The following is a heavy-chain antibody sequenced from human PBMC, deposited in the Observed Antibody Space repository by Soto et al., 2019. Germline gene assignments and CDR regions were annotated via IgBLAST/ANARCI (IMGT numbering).Heavy chain of an antibody. V-gene: IGHV4-4*02. J-gene: IGHJ5*02. Sequence: QVKLQESGPGLVKPSGTLSLTCAVSGGSINSNRWWTWVRQAPGKGLEWNGEIHDGGTTNYNLSLKSRVTLSIDESKNQFSLDMKSVSAADTAVYYCAGQWAAGYGAFDPWGQGILVTVSS. CDR1: GGSINSNRW. D-gene: IGHD3-9*01. CDR2: IHDGGTT. CDR3: AGQWAAGYGAFDP.